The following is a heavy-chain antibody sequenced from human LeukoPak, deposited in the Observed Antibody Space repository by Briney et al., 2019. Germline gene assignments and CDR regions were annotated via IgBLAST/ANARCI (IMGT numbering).Heavy chain of an antibody. Sequence: PGGSLRLSCAASGFTFSSYAMSWVRQAPGKGLEWVSAISGSGGSTYYADSVKGRFTISRDNSKNTPYLQMNSLRAEDTAVYYCAIPLFATVTTQGASDVWGKGTTVTVSS. CDR3: AIPLFATVTTQGASDV. D-gene: IGHD4-17*01. J-gene: IGHJ6*04. CDR1: GFTFSSYA. V-gene: IGHV3-23*01. CDR2: ISGSGGST.